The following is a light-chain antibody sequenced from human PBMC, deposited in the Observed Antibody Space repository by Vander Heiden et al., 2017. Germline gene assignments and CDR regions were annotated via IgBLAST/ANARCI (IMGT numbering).Light chain of an antibody. Sequence: EIVMTQSPATLSVSPGERATLSCRASQSVSSNLAWYQQKPGQAPRLLIYGASTRATGIPARFSGSGSGTEFTLTISSLQSEEFAVYYCQQYNNWPPAYTFGQGTKLXIK. V-gene: IGKV3-15*01. J-gene: IGKJ2*01. CDR2: GAS. CDR3: QQYNNWPPAYT. CDR1: QSVSSN.